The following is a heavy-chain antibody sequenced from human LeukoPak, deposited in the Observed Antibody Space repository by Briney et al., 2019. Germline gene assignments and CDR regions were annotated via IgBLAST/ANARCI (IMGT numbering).Heavy chain of an antibody. CDR2: ISGSGATE. V-gene: IGHV3-23*01. CDR3: AKDRAGYNVKGSDS. CDR1: GFSFGGYA. J-gene: IGHJ4*02. D-gene: IGHD5-24*01. Sequence: GGSLRLSCAASGFSFGGYAMAWVRQAPGKGLEWISSISGSGATENYADSVRGRFIISRDNSANRLDLQMNSLRVEDAAVYYCAKDRAGYNVKGSDSWGQGTLVTVSS.